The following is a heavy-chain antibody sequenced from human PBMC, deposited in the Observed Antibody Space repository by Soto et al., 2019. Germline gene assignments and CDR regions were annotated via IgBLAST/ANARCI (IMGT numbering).Heavy chain of an antibody. V-gene: IGHV3-30-3*01. CDR2: ISYDGSNK. Sequence: PGGSLRLSGAASVFTFSSYAMHCVRQAPGKGLEWVAVISYDGSNKYYADSVKGRFTISRYNSKNTLYLQMNSLRAEDTAVYYFARDDLSSAFDYYWSLRTAVPVS. CDR3: ARDDLSSAFDYY. J-gene: IGHJ4*02. D-gene: IGHD3-22*01. CDR1: VFTFSSYA.